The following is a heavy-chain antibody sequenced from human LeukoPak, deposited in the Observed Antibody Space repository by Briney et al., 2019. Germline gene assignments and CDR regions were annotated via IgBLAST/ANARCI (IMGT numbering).Heavy chain of an antibody. CDR1: GGSISSYY. CDR2: IYYSGST. CDR3: ASNSAVAGDAFDI. J-gene: IGHJ3*02. V-gene: IGHV4-59*01. D-gene: IGHD6-19*01. Sequence: PSETLSLTCTVSGGSISSYYWSWIRQPPGKGLEWIGYIYYSGSTNYNPSLKSRVTISVDTSKNQFSLKLSSVTAADTAVYYCASNSAVAGDAFDIWGQGTMVTVSS.